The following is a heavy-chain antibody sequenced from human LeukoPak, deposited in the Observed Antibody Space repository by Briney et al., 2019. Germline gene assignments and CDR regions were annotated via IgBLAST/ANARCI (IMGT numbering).Heavy chain of an antibody. CDR1: GFTFSSYA. CDR3: ARDLAKEMATFRAFDI. J-gene: IGHJ3*02. Sequence: PGGSLRLSCAASGFTFSSYAMHWVRQAPGKGLEWVAVISYDGSNKYYADSVKGRFTISRDNSKNTLYLQMNSLRAEDTAVYYCARDLAKEMATFRAFDIWGQGTMVTVSS. V-gene: IGHV3-30*04. CDR2: ISYDGSNK. D-gene: IGHD5-24*01.